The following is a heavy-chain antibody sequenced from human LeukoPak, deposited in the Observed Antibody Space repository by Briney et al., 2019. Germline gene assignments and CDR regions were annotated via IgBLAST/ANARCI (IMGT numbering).Heavy chain of an antibody. V-gene: IGHV1-2*02. Sequence: ASVKVSCNASGYTFTGYYMHWVRQAPGQGLEWMGWINPNSGGTNYAQTFQGGVTMTRDTSISTAYMELSRLRSDDTAVYYCARGFYDYVWGSYLLNWFDPWGQGSLVTVSS. D-gene: IGHD3-16*02. CDR3: ARGFYDYVWGSYLLNWFDP. J-gene: IGHJ5*02. CDR1: GYTFTGYY. CDR2: INPNSGGT.